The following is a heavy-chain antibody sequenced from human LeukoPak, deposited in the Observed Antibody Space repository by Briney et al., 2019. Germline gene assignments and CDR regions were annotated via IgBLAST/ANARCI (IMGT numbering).Heavy chain of an antibody. CDR2: IYYSGST. Sequence: PSETLSLTCTVSGGSISSYYWSWIRQPPGKGLEWIGYIYYSGSTNYNPSFKSRITISVDTSKNQFSLKLSSVTAADTAVYYCARGGYYDSSGYAFDYWGQGTLVTVSS. J-gene: IGHJ4*02. V-gene: IGHV4-59*01. CDR3: ARGGYYDSSGYAFDY. CDR1: GGSISSYY. D-gene: IGHD3-22*01.